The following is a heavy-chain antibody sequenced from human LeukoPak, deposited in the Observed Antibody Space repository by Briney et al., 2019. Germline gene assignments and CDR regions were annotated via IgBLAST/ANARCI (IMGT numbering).Heavy chain of an antibody. CDR1: GFTFSSYW. V-gene: IGHV3-7*01. CDR3: ASFQPPAEGDWFDP. Sequence: PGGSLRLSCAASGFTFSSYWMSWVRQAPGRGLEGVANIKQKGSEKYYVDSVRGRFTISRDNAKNSLYLQMNSLKAEDTAVYYCASFQPPAEGDWFDPWGQGTLVTVSS. D-gene: IGHD6-25*01. CDR2: IKQKGSEK. J-gene: IGHJ5*02.